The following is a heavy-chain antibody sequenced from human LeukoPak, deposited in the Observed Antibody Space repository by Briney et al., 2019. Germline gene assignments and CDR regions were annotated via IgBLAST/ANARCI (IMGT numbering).Heavy chain of an antibody. V-gene: IGHV1-2*04. CDR2: INPNSGDT. D-gene: IGHD1-26*01. CDR3: ARDLASTSNWEFDY. CDR1: GYTFAGYF. J-gene: IGHJ4*02. Sequence: ASVRVSCKASGYTFAGYFIHWVRQAPGQGLEWMGRINPNSGDTEYAPKFQGWVTMTRDTSISTAYVEVRRLLSDDTAVYYCARDLASTSNWEFDYWGRGTLVIVSS.